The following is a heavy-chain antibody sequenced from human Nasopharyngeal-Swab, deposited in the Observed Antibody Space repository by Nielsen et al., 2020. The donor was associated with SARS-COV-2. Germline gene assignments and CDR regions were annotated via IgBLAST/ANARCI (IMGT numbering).Heavy chain of an antibody. Sequence: GESLKISCATSGFTFSDHYMDWVRQAPGKGLEWVGRSRNKANSYSTEYAASVKGRFTISRDDSKSIAYLQMNSLKTEDTAVYYCTGREIVVVTTGAFDIWGQGTMVTVSS. CDR3: TGREIVVVTTGAFDI. J-gene: IGHJ3*02. CDR1: GFTFSDHY. D-gene: IGHD3-22*01. CDR2: SRNKANSYST. V-gene: IGHV3-72*01.